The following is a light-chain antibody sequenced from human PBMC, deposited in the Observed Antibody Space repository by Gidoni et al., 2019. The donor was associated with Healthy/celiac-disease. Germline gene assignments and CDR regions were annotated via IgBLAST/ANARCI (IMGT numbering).Light chain of an antibody. V-gene: IGKV1-33*01. J-gene: IGKJ5*01. CDR3: KQYDNLPIT. Sequence: DIQMTQSPSSLSASVGDRVTITCQASQDISNYLNWYQQKPGKAPKLLIYDASNWETGVPSRFSGSGSGTDFTFTISSVQPEDIATYYCKQYDNLPITFGQGTRLEIK. CDR1: QDISNY. CDR2: DAS.